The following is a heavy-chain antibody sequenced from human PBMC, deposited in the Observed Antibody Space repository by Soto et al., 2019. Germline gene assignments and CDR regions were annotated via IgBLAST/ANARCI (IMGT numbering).Heavy chain of an antibody. Sequence: GGSLRLSCAASGFTFSSYAMSWVRQAPGKGLEWVSAISGSGGSTYYADSVKGRFTISRDNSKNTLYLQMNSLRAEDTAVYYCAKGWYYDFWSGYYTREYYYYGMDVWGQGTTVTVSS. CDR1: GFTFSSYA. CDR3: AKGWYYDFWSGYYTREYYYYGMDV. D-gene: IGHD3-3*01. J-gene: IGHJ6*02. CDR2: ISGSGGST. V-gene: IGHV3-23*01.